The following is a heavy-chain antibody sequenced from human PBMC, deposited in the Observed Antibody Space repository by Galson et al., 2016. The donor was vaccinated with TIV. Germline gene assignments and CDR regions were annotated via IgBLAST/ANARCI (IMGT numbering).Heavy chain of an antibody. D-gene: IGHD3-16*01. CDR3: ARDRLGAKRAFDI. CDR2: INVGNGNT. CDR1: GSTFTSHT. V-gene: IGHV1-3*01. Sequence: QSGAEVKKPGESLKISCKASGSTFTSHTMHWVRQAPGQRLEWMGWINVGNGNTKYVQKFKGRVTITSDTSARIAYMELSTLTSEDTAMYYCARDRLGAKRAFDIWGQGTLVTVSS. J-gene: IGHJ3*02.